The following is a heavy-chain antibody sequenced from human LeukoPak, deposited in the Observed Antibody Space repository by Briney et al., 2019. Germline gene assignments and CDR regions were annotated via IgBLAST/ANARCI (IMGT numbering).Heavy chain of an antibody. D-gene: IGHD3-9*01. V-gene: IGHV4-59*01. CDR2: IFYSGST. CDR1: SGXINHYY. J-gene: IGHJ4*02. CDR3: ARSLTGNFDY. Sequence: PSETLSLTCTVSSGXINHYYCSWIRQPPGKGLEWIGYIFYSGSTDYNPSLKSRVTISVDTSKNQFSLNLSSVTAADTAVYYCARSLTGNFDYWGQGTLVTVSS.